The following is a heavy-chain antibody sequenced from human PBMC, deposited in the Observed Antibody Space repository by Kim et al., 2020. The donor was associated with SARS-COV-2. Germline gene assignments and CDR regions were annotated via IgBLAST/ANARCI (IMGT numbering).Heavy chain of an antibody. CDR3: ARGDGIAAPLGPYYFDY. D-gene: IGHD6-6*01. Sequence: SETLSLTCAVDGGSFSGYYWSWIRQPPGKGLEWIGEINHSGSTNYNPSLKSRVTISVDTSKNQFSLKLSSVTAADTAVYYCARGDGIAAPLGPYYFDYWGQGTLVTVSS. V-gene: IGHV4-34*01. CDR2: INHSGST. CDR1: GGSFSGYY. J-gene: IGHJ4*02.